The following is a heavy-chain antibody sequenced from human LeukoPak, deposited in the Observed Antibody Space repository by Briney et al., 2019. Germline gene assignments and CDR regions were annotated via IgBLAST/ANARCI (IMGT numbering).Heavy chain of an antibody. J-gene: IGHJ3*02. CDR1: GFTFSSYE. CDR3: ARGGTHIVVVPAAPPAVGGYDGAFDI. Sequence: GGSLRLSCAASGFTFSSYEMNWVRQAPGKGLEWVSYISSSGSTIYYADSVKGRFTISRDNAKNSLYLQMNSLRAEDTAVYYCARGGTHIVVVPAAPPAVGGYDGAFDIWGQGTMVTVSS. D-gene: IGHD2-2*01. V-gene: IGHV3-48*03. CDR2: ISSSGSTI.